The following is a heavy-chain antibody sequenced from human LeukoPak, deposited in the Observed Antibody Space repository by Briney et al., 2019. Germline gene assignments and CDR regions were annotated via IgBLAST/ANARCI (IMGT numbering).Heavy chain of an antibody. CDR3: ASWAGGNEPVASFDY. Sequence: ASVKVSCKPTGYSFTAYYIYWMRQAPGQGLECMGWINLYSGGTKYAQRFQSRVTMTRDTSISTAYMELSRLRSDDTATYYCASWAGGNEPVASFDYWGQGTLVTVSS. D-gene: IGHD1-14*01. CDR2: INLYSGGT. V-gene: IGHV1-2*02. CDR1: GYSFTAYY. J-gene: IGHJ4*02.